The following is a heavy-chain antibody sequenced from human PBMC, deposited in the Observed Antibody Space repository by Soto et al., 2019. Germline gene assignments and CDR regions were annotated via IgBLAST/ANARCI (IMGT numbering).Heavy chain of an antibody. CDR1: GFTFNIYA. CDR3: AKDRYLDHDSRGYLFDN. CDR2: ISRYGDIT. V-gene: IGHV3-23*01. J-gene: IGHJ4*02. Sequence: EVQLLESGGDLIQPGGSLRLSCAASGFTFNIYAMTSVRQAPGKGLEWVSAISRYGDITYYADSVEGRFTISRDNSKNTLYLQMNSLRAEDTAVYYCAKDRYLDHDSRGYLFDNWGQGTLVTVSS. D-gene: IGHD3-22*01.